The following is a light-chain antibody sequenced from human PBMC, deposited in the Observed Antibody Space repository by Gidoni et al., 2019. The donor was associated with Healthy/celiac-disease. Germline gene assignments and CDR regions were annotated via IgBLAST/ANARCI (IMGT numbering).Light chain of an antibody. J-gene: IGKJ5*01. CDR3: QQRSNWPPIT. Sequence: DIVLTQSPATLSLSPGDRPTLYSRASQCVSSYLAWYQQKPGQAPRLLIYDASNRATGIPARFSGSGSETDFTLTISSLEPEDFAVYYCQQRSNWPPITFGQGTRLEIK. V-gene: IGKV3-11*01. CDR2: DAS. CDR1: QCVSSY.